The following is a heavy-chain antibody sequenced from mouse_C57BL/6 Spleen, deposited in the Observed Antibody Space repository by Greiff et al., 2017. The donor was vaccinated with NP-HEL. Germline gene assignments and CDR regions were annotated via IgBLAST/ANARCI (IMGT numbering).Heavy chain of an antibody. CDR3: ARSSFTTVVAGDWYFDV. V-gene: IGHV1-76*01. D-gene: IGHD1-1*01. CDR1: GYTFTDYY. CDR2: IYPGSGNT. Sequence: QVQLQQSGAELVRPGASVKLSCKASGYTFTDYYINWVKQRPGQGLEWIARIYPGSGNTYYNEKFKGKATLTAEKSSSTAYMQLSSLTSEDSAVYFCARSSFTTVVAGDWYFDVWGTGTTVTVSS. J-gene: IGHJ1*03.